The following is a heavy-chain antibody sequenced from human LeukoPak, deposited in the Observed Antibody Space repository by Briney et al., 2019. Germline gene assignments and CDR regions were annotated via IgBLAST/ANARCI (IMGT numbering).Heavy chain of an antibody. CDR2: IRYDGSNK. D-gene: IGHD3-22*01. J-gene: IGHJ4*02. Sequence: PGGSLRLSCAASGFTFSSYDMHWVRQAPGKGLEWVAFIRYDGSNKYYADSVKGRFTISRDNSKNTLYLQMNSLRAEDTAVYYCASGPYDSSGYYYGWGQGTLVTVSS. CDR3: ASGPYDSSGYYYG. CDR1: GFTFSSYD. V-gene: IGHV3-30*02.